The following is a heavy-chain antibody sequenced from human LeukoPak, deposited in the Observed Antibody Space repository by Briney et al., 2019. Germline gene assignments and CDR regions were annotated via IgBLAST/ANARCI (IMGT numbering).Heavy chain of an antibody. D-gene: IGHD1-26*01. CDR3: ARDGGATFDY. J-gene: IGHJ4*02. CDR1: GFTFSGYS. Sequence: GGSLGPSCAASGFTFSGYSMNWVRQAPGKGLEWVSSISSSSSYIYYADSVKGRFTISRDNAKNSLYLQMNSLRAEDTAVYYCARDGGATFDYWGQGTLVTVSS. V-gene: IGHV3-21*01. CDR2: ISSSSSYI.